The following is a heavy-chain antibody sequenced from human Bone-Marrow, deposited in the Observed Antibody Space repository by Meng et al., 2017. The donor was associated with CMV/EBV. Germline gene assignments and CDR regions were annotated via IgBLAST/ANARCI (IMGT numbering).Heavy chain of an antibody. D-gene: IGHD2-2*02. CDR3: ARDVAGIVVVPAAINYYYGMDV. J-gene: IGHJ6*02. Sequence: ASVKVSCKASGGSFSTYSISWVRQAPGQGLEWMGWINPNSGGTNYAQKFQGRVTMTRDTSISTAYMELSRLRSDDTAVYYCARDVAGIVVVPAAINYYYGMDVWGQGTTVTVSS. V-gene: IGHV1-2*02. CDR2: INPNSGGT. CDR1: GGSFSTYS.